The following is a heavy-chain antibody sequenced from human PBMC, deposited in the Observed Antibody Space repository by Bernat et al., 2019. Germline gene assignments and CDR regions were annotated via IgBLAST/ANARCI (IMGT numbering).Heavy chain of an antibody. J-gene: IGHJ6*02. CDR1: GGSINSSNW. CDR3: ARAGFWSGYLPPYYYYYGMDV. D-gene: IGHD3-3*01. V-gene: IGHV4-4*02. Sequence: QVQLQESGPGLVKPSGTLSLTCAVSGGSINSSNWWSWVRQPPGKGLEWIGEIYHSGSTNYNPSLKSRVTISVDKSKNQFSLKLSSVTAADTAVYYCARAGFWSGYLPPYYYYYGMDVWGQGTTVTVSS. CDR2: IYHSGST.